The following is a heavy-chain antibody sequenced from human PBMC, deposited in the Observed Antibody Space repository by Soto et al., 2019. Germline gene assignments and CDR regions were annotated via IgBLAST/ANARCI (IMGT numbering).Heavy chain of an antibody. CDR3: AREFRAMALDY. J-gene: IGHJ4*02. CDR2: IWYDGSNK. Sequence: QVQLVESGGGVVQPGRSLRLSCAASGFTFSRYGMHWVRQAPDKGLEWVAVIWYDGSNKYYADSVKGRFTISRDNSKNTLYVHMNSLRAEDTAVYYCAREFRAMALDYWGQGTLVTFSS. V-gene: IGHV3-33*01. D-gene: IGHD5-18*01. CDR1: GFTFSRYG.